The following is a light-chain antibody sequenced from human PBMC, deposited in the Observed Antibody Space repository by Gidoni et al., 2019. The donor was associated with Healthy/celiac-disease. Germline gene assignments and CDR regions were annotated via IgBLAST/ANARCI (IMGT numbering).Light chain of an antibody. V-gene: IGKV3-15*01. CDR3: QQYNNWPYT. CDR2: GAS. CDR1: QRVSSN. Sequence: EIVMTHSPATLSVSPGERATLSCRASQRVSSNLAWYQQKPGQAPRLLIHGASTRATGIPARFSGSGSGTEFTLTISSLQSEDFAVYYCQQYNNWPYTFXXXTKLEIK. J-gene: IGKJ2*01.